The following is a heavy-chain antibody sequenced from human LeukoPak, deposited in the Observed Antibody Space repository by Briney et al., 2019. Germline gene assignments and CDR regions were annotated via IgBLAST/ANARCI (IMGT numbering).Heavy chain of an antibody. CDR3: ARMRQWLPLGGFDY. Sequence: PSETLSLPCAFNGGSLSVTSWGWIRKPPGKGLNWIGEINHSGSTNYNPSLKSRVTISVDTSKNQFSLKLSSVTAADTAVYYCARMRQWLPLGGFDYWGQGTLVTVSS. J-gene: IGHJ4*02. D-gene: IGHD6-19*01. V-gene: IGHV4-34*01. CDR2: INHSGST. CDR1: GGSLSVTS.